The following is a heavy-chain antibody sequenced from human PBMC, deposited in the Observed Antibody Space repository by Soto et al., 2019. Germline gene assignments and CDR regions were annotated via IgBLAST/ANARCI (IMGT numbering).Heavy chain of an antibody. Sequence: QVQLVQSGAEVKKPGASVKVSCKASGYTFTSYAMHWVRQAPGQRLEWMGWINAGNGNTKYSQKFQGRVTITRDTSASTAYMELSSLRSEDTAVYYCARANAILTDYYYYGMDVWGQGTTVTVSS. V-gene: IGHV1-3*01. J-gene: IGHJ6*01. CDR3: ARANAILTDYYYYGMDV. CDR2: INAGNGNT. D-gene: IGHD3-9*01. CDR1: GYTFTSYA.